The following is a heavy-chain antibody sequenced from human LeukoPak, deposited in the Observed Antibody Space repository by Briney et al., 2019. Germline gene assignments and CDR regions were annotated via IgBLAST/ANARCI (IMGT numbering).Heavy chain of an antibody. V-gene: IGHV1-46*01. Sequence: GASVKVSCKASGYTFTSYYIHWVRQAPGQGLEWMGIMNPSGGSTSYAQKFRGRVIMTGDTSTTTVYMEMSNLSSEDTAIYYCATHTIFGVVTTFDIWGQGTLVTVSS. J-gene: IGHJ4*02. D-gene: IGHD3-3*01. CDR1: GYTFTSYY. CDR3: ATHTIFGVVTTFDI. CDR2: MNPSGGST.